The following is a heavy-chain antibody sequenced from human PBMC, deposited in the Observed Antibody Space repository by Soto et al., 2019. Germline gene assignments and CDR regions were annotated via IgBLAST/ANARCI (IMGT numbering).Heavy chain of an antibody. D-gene: IGHD2-2*01. Sequence: EVQLVESGGGLVQPGGSLRLSCAASGLTVSSNYMSWVRQAPGKGLEWVSVMYSGGSTYYADSVKGRFIISRDNYKNTRDLQMDSLRVEDTAVYYCARDSSLHQPLFYGMDVWGQGTTVTVSS. J-gene: IGHJ6*02. CDR1: GLTVSSNY. CDR3: ARDSSLHQPLFYGMDV. CDR2: MYSGGST. V-gene: IGHV3-66*01.